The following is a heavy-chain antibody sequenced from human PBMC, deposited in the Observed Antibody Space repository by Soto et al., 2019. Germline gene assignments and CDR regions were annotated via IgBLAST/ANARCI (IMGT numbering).Heavy chain of an antibody. V-gene: IGHV4-30-2*01. D-gene: IGHD6-13*01. CDR1: GGSLSSGDYS. Sequence: SETLSLTCTVSGGSLSSGDYSWSWIRQPPGKGLEWIGFLYHSGSTYYNPSLKSRVTISGDRSKNQFSVSLTSVTAADTAVYYCARTSTSSWIYFDFWGQGALVTVSS. J-gene: IGHJ4*02. CDR2: LYHSGST. CDR3: ARTSTSSWIYFDF.